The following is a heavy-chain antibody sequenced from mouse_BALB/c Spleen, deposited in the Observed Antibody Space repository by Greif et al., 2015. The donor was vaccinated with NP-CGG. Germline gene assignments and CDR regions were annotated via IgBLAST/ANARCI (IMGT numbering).Heavy chain of an antibody. CDR1: GFAFSSYD. J-gene: IGHJ3*01. Sequence: VQLKESGGGLVKPGGSLKLSCAASGFAFSSYDMSWVRQTPEKRLEWVAYISSGGGSTYYPDTVKGRFTISRDNAKNQLCRQMCSLKAEYSAVYYGARYGNWFAYWGQGTLVTVSA. V-gene: IGHV5-12-1*01. CDR3: ARYGNWFAY. D-gene: IGHD2-1*01. CDR2: ISSGGGST.